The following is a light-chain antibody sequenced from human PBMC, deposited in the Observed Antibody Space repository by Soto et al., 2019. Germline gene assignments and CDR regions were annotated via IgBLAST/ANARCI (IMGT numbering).Light chain of an antibody. Sequence: EVVMRQSPATLSLSPGERATLSCRASQSVSSYLAWYQQKPGQAPSLLIYDATHRATGIPATFSGRGSGTEFTVTISSLQSEDFAVYYCQQYNNWPPTFGPGTRLEIK. CDR2: DAT. CDR1: QSVSSY. J-gene: IGKJ5*01. V-gene: IGKV3D-15*01. CDR3: QQYNNWPPT.